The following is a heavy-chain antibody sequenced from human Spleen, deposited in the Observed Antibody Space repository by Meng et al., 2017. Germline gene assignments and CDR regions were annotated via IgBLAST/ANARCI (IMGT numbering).Heavy chain of an antibody. D-gene: IGHD2-2*01. CDR3: ARGDCSSTSCFGDWFDP. V-gene: IGHV5-51*01. J-gene: IGHJ5*02. CDR2: IYPGDSDT. Sequence: GESLKISCKGSGYSFTSYWIGWVRQMPGKGLEWMGIIYPGDSDTRYSPSFQGQVTISADKSISTAYLQWGSLRASDTAIYYCARGDCSSTSCFGDWFDPWGQGTLVTVSS. CDR1: GYSFTSYW.